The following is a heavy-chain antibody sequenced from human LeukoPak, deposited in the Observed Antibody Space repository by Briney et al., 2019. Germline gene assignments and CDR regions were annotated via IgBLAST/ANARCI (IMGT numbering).Heavy chain of an antibody. CDR2: INAGNGNT. J-gene: IGHJ4*02. V-gene: IGHV1-3*01. Sequence: GASVKVSCKASGYTFTSYAMHWVRQAPGQRLEWMGWINAGNGNTKYSQKFQGRVTITRDTSASTAYMELSRLRSDDTAVYYCAREGGGVDDFWSGYLGYWGQGTLVTVSS. CDR1: GYTFTSYA. CDR3: AREGGGVDDFWSGYLGY. D-gene: IGHD3-3*01.